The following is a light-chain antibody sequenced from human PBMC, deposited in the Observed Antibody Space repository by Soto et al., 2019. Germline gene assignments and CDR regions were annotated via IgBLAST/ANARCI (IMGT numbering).Light chain of an antibody. J-gene: IGLJ2*01. V-gene: IGLV2-14*03. CDR1: SSDIGGYNH. CDR3: SSYTNTSPHVI. CDR2: NVS. Sequence: QSVLTQPASVSGSPEQSITISCTGASSDIGGYNHVSWYQQHPGKAPKLIIYNVSHRPSGVSTRFSGSKYGNTASLIIAGLQAEDEADYFCSSYTNTSPHVIFGGGTKLTVL.